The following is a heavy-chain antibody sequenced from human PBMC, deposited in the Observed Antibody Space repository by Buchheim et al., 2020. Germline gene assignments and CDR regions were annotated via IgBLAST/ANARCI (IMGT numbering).Heavy chain of an antibody. CDR1: GDSISSAGYY. Sequence: QVQLQESGPGLVKPSQTLSLTCTVSGDSISSAGYYWGWIRHHPGKGLQWIGYIYYNGITYYNPSLKSRVTISVEPSKNQFSLKLNSVTAADTAVYYCARDLNNNWFDPWGQGTL. CDR3: ARDLNNNWFDP. V-gene: IGHV4-31*03. CDR2: IYYNGIT. J-gene: IGHJ5*02.